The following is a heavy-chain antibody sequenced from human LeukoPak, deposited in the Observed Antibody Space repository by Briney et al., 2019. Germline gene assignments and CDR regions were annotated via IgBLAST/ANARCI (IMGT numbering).Heavy chain of an antibody. CDR2: IYYSGST. Sequence: SETLSLTCTVSGGSISSGGYYCSWIRQHPGKGLEWIGYIYYSGSTYYNPSLKSRVTISVDTSKNQFSLKLSSVTAADTAVYYCAREYYYYGMDVWGQGTTVTVSS. V-gene: IGHV4-31*03. CDR3: AREYYYYGMDV. J-gene: IGHJ6*02. CDR1: GGSISSGGYY.